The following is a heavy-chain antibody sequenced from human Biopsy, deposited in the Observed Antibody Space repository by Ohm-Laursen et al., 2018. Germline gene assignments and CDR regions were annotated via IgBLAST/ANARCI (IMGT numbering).Heavy chain of an antibody. CDR2: IKPNNGDT. J-gene: IGHJ6*02. CDR1: GYTYPDYY. D-gene: IGHD3-3*01. V-gene: IGHV1-2*02. Sequence: SSVKVSCKASGYTYPDYYVHWVRQAPGQGLEWMGWIKPNNGDTDYSQRFQGRVTLAWDRSASTGYMEVSSLRSGDTALYYCATRGGDDFWSGHYSEIYYYYTLDVWGQGTTVTVSS. CDR3: ATRGGDDFWSGHYSEIYYYYTLDV.